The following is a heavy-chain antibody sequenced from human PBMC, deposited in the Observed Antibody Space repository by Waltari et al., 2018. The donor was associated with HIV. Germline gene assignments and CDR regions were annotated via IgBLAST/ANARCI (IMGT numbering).Heavy chain of an antibody. V-gene: IGHV3-53*02. CDR1: GFPVSRNY. CDR3: ARAHYYSDYYYGMDV. J-gene: IGHJ6*02. D-gene: IGHD3-10*01. Sequence: EVQLVETGGGLIQPGGSLRLSCAASGFPVSRNYMRWVRQAPGKGLEWVSVIYSGGSTYYADSVKGRFTISRDNSKNTLYLQMNSLRAEDTAVYYCARAHYYSDYYYGMDVWGQGTTVTVSS. CDR2: IYSGGST.